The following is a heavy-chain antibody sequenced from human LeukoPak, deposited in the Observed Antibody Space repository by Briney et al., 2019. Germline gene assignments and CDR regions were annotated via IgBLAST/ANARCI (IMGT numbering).Heavy chain of an antibody. CDR3: AKDDGSGYDFWSGNYPLLLYYGMDV. J-gene: IGHJ6*02. D-gene: IGHD3-3*01. Sequence: GGSLRLSCAASGFTFSSYAMSWVRQDPGKGLEWVSAIRGSGGSTYYADSVKGRFTISRDNSKDTLYLQMNSLRAEDTAVYYCAKDDGSGYDFWSGNYPLLLYYGMDVWGQGTTVTVSS. CDR1: GFTFSSYA. CDR2: IRGSGGST. V-gene: IGHV3-23*01.